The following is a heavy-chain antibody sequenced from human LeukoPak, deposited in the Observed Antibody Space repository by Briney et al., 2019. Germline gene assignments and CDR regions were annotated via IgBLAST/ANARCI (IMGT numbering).Heavy chain of an antibody. V-gene: IGHV1-18*01. CDR3: ARDFPNTSGFKVVIDY. Sequence: ASVKVSCKASGYTFNRYGISWVRQAPGQGPEWMGWISCYNGDKKFEQKFQGRFTMTTDASASTAYMELRSLTSDDTAVYYCARDFPNTSGFKVVIDYWGQGTSVTVSS. D-gene: IGHD3-22*01. CDR1: GYTFNRYG. CDR2: ISCYNGDK. J-gene: IGHJ4*02.